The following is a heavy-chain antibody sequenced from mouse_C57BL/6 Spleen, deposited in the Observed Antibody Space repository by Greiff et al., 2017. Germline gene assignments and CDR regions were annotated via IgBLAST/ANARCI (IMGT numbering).Heavy chain of an antibody. J-gene: IGHJ2*01. CDR3: ARRGRDFGY. Sequence: EVHLVESGGGLVQPGGSLSLSCAASGFTFTDYYMRWVRQPPGKALEWLGFIRNKANGYTTEYSASVKGRFTISRDNSQSILYLQENALRAEDSATYYCARRGRDFGYWGQGTTLTVSS. CDR1: GFTFTDYY. D-gene: IGHD3-3*01. CDR2: IRNKANGYTT. V-gene: IGHV7-3*01.